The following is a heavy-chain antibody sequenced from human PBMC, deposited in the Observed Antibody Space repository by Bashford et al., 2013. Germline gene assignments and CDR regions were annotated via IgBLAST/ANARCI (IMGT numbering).Heavy chain of an antibody. D-gene: IGHD6-19*01. J-gene: IGHJ1*01. V-gene: IGHV3-49*03. CDR3: TTCPYSSGWYMNFQH. CDR2: IRSKTYGGTA. Sequence: SLRLSCIASGFTFGDYAMSWFRQPPGKGLEWVGLIRSKTYGGTAEYAASVKGRFTISRDDSKSITYLQMNSLKTEDTAVYYCTTCPYSSGWYMNFQHWGQGTLVTVSS. CDR1: GFTFGDYA.